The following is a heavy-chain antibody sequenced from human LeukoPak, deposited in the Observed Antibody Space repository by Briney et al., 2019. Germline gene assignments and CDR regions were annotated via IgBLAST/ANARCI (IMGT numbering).Heavy chain of an antibody. CDR2: IIPIFGTA. V-gene: IGHV1-69*05. J-gene: IGHJ4*02. CDR3: ATALHCSSTSCYYAY. D-gene: IGHD2-2*01. Sequence: GASVKVSCKASGYTFTGYYMNWVRQAPGQGLEWMGGIIPIFGTANYAQKFQGRVTITTDESTSTAYMELSSLRSEDTAVYYCATALHCSSTSCYYAYWGQGTLVTVSS. CDR1: GYTFTGYY.